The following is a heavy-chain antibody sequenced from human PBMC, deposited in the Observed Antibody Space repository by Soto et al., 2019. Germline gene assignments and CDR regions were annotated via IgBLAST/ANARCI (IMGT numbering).Heavy chain of an antibody. D-gene: IGHD5-12*01. CDR2: ISGSGGST. Sequence: LSLTCAASGFTFSSYAMSWVRQAPGKGLEWVSAISGSGGSTYYADSVKGRFTISRDNSKNTLYLQMNSLRAEDTAVYYCAKGSGYNYHDAFDIWGQGTMVTVSS. J-gene: IGHJ3*02. CDR1: GFTFSSYA. V-gene: IGHV3-23*01. CDR3: AKGSGYNYHDAFDI.